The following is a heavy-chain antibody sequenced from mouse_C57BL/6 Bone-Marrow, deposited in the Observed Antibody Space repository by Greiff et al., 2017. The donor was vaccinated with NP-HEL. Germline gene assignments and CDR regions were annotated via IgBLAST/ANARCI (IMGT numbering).Heavy chain of an antibody. V-gene: IGHV1-50*01. D-gene: IGHD1-1*01. CDR2: IDPSDSYT. J-gene: IGHJ1*03. CDR3: ARKYYGSSLYWYFDV. CDR1: GYTFTSYW. Sequence: QVQLQQPGAELVKPGASVKLSCKASGYTFTSYWMQWVNQRPGQGLEWIGEIDPSDSYTNYNQKFKGKATLTVDTSSSTAYMQLSSLTSEDSAVYYCARKYYGSSLYWYFDVWGTGTTVTVSS.